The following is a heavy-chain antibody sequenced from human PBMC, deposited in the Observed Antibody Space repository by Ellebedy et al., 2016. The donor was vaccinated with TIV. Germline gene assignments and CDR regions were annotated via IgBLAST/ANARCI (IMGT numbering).Heavy chain of an antibody. Sequence: GESLKISCVASGFTFSGYAMSWVRQAPGKGLEWVSGINNGGRTTSYADSVEGRFTISRDNSKKTLYLQMNSLRAEDTAIYYCAKGRGGGSDSSAPRYYFDYWGQGTTVTVSS. J-gene: IGHJ4*03. CDR3: AKGRGGGSDSSAPRYYFDY. D-gene: IGHD3-22*01. CDR1: GFTFSGYA. CDR2: INNGGRTT. V-gene: IGHV3-23*01.